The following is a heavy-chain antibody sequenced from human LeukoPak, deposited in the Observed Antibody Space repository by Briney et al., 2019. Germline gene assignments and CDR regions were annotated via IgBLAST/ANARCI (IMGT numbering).Heavy chain of an antibody. Sequence: SETLSLTCTVSGGSISSYYWSWIRKPAGKGLEWIGRIYTSGSTNYNPSLKSRVTMSVDTSMNQFSLKLSSVTAADTAVYYCARDRPYCSSTSCYGHAFDIWGQGTMVTVSS. V-gene: IGHV4-4*07. CDR1: GGSISSYY. CDR3: ARDRPYCSSTSCYGHAFDI. J-gene: IGHJ3*02. CDR2: IYTSGST. D-gene: IGHD2-2*01.